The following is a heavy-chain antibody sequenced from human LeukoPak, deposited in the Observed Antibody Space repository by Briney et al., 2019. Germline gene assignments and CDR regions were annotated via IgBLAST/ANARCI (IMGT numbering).Heavy chain of an antibody. CDR3: ARNPWAATAGSTFTQNNY. D-gene: IGHD2/OR15-2a*01. CDR1: GFTFSSYS. J-gene: IGHJ4*02. Sequence: GGSLRLSCAASGFTFSSYSMNWVRQAPGKGLEWVSSISSSSSYIYYADSVKGRFTISRDNAKNSLYLQMNSLRAEDTAVYYCARNPWAATAGSTFTQNNYWGQGTLVTVSS. CDR2: ISSSSSYI. V-gene: IGHV3-21*01.